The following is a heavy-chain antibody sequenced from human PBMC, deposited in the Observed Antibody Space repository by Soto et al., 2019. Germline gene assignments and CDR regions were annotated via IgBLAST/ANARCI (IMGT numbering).Heavy chain of an antibody. J-gene: IGHJ4*02. CDR3: AKADVGYCTNGVCSVDY. V-gene: IGHV3-30*18. CDR2: ILYDGSNK. Sequence: QVQLVESGGGVVQPGRSLRLSCAASGFTFSSYGMHWVRQAPGKGLEWAAVILYDGSNKYYADSVKGRFTISRDNSKNTLYLQMNSLRAEDTAVYYCAKADVGYCTNGVCSVDYWGQGTLVTVSS. D-gene: IGHD2-8*01. CDR1: GFTFSSYG.